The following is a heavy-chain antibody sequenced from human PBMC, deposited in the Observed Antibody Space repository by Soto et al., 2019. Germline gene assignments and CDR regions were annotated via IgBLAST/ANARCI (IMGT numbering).Heavy chain of an antibody. CDR2: ISYDGSNK. CDR1: GFTFSSYA. D-gene: IGHD2-2*03. Sequence: QVQLVESGGGVVQPGRSLRLSCAASGFTFSSYAMHWVRQAPGKGLEWVAVISYDGSNKYYADSVKGRFTISRDNSKNTLYLQMNSLRAEDTAVYYCARGGGTGYCSSTSCDWFDPWGQGTLVTVSS. V-gene: IGHV3-30-3*01. J-gene: IGHJ5*02. CDR3: ARGGGTGYCSSTSCDWFDP.